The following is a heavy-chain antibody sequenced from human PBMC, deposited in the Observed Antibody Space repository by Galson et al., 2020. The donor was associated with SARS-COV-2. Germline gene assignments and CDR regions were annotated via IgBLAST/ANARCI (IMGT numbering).Heavy chain of an antibody. CDR3: ARLGCMATMPDSYSCYGLDV. Sequence: GESLKISCAASGFTFSSYSMNWVRQAPGKGLEWVSSISSGSSYIYYADSVKGRFTISRDNAKNSLFLQMNNLRTEDTAVYYCARLGCMATMPDSYSCYGLDVWGQGTTVTVSS. D-gene: IGHD4-4*01. V-gene: IGHV3-21*01. CDR1: GFTFSSYS. CDR2: ISSGSSYI. J-gene: IGHJ6*02.